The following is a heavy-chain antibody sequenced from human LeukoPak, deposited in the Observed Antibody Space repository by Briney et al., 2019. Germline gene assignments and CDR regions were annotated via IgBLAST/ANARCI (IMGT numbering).Heavy chain of an antibody. Sequence: ASVQVSCKASGYTFSGYDINWVRQATGQGLEWMGGMNPNSGNAGYTQKFQGRVTMTRNTSISTAYMELSSLRSEDKAVYYCAKAPSYCASGSCYYYYGLDVWGQGTTVTVSS. J-gene: IGHJ6*02. CDR2: MNPNSGNA. D-gene: IGHD2-15*01. CDR3: AKAPSYCASGSCYYYYGLDV. V-gene: IGHV1-8*01. CDR1: GYTFSGYD.